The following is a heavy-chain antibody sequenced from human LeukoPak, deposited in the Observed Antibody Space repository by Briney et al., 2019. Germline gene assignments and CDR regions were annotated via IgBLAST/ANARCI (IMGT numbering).Heavy chain of an antibody. CDR1: GGSISSYY. J-gene: IGHJ4*02. V-gene: IGHV4-59*01. CDR2: IYYSGST. CDR3: ARTAKRGSYYYFDY. D-gene: IGHD1-26*01. Sequence: PSETLSLTCTVSGGSISSYYWSWIRQPPGKGLEWIGYIYYSGSTNYIPSLKSRVAISVDTSKNQFSLKLSSVTAADTAVYYCARTAKRGSYYYFDYWGQGTPVTASS.